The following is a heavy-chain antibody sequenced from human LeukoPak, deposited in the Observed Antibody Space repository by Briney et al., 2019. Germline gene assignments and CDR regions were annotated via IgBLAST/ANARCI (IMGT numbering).Heavy chain of an antibody. D-gene: IGHD4-17*01. Sequence: SETLSLTCAVSGGSISSGGYSWSWSRQPPGKGLEWIGYIYHSGSTYYNPSLQSRVTIAVARSKNQFSLKLSSVTPAATVVYYCARGGDYHDYWGPGTLVTVSS. V-gene: IGHV4-30-2*01. J-gene: IGHJ4*02. CDR1: GGSISSGGYS. CDR2: IYHSGST. CDR3: ARGGDYHDY.